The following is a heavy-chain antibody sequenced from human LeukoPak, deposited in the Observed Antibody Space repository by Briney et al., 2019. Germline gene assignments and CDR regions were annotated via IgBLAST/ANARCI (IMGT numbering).Heavy chain of an antibody. J-gene: IGHJ4*02. CDR1: GGSFSGSY. D-gene: IGHD3-10*01. CDR2: INNSGST. Sequence: SETLSPTCAAYGGSFSGSYWGWIRQPPGKGLEWIGEINNSGSTTYTPTLKCRVTISVDTSKTLFSLKLSSVTAAGTAVYYCARGSKLRPMVRGVIKFDYWCQGTRVTVSS. CDR3: ARGSKLRPMVRGVIKFDY. V-gene: IGHV4-34*01.